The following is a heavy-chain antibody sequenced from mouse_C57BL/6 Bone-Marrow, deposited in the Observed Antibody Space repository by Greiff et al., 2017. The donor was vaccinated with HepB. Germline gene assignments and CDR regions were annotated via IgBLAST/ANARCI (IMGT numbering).Heavy chain of an antibody. V-gene: IGHV5-4*01. Sequence: EVQLQESGGGLVKPGGSLKLSCAASGFTFSSYAMSWVRQTPEKRLEWVATISDGGSYTYYPDNVKGRFTISRDKAKNNLYLQMSHLKSEDTAMYYCARDTVFHYGSRAMDYWGQGTSVTVSS. J-gene: IGHJ4*01. CDR3: ARDTVFHYGSRAMDY. D-gene: IGHD1-1*01. CDR1: GFTFSSYA. CDR2: ISDGGSYT.